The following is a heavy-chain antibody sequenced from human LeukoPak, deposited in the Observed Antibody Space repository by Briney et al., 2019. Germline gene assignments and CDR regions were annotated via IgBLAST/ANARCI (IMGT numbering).Heavy chain of an antibody. CDR2: ISGCGGRT. Sequence: GGSLRLFCAASGFTFRRYAMRWARRAPGKGLEWVTDISGCGGRTYYAYSVKGRFTISRDNSKNTLYLQMNSLRAEDTAVYYCAKGRITMIVVVITGGIDAFDIWGQGTTVTVSS. V-gene: IGHV3-23*01. D-gene: IGHD3-22*01. CDR3: AKGRITMIVVVITGGIDAFDI. J-gene: IGHJ3*02. CDR1: GFTFRRYA.